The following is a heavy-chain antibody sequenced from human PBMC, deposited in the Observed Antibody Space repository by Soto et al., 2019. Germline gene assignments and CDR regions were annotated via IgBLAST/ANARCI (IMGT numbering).Heavy chain of an antibody. J-gene: IGHJ5*02. Sequence: EVLLVESGGGLVQPGGSLRLSCAASGFNFNFYWMHWVRQAPGTGLVWVSRINGDGSTADYAYSVKGRFTISRDNAKNTLFLQMDSLRVEDTAVYYCVRDSPTNLEDADTVASWCDPWGQGTLVTVSS. CDR2: INGDGSTA. CDR1: GFNFNFYW. D-gene: IGHD2-15*01. V-gene: IGHV3-74*01. CDR3: VRDSPTNLEDADTVASWCDP.